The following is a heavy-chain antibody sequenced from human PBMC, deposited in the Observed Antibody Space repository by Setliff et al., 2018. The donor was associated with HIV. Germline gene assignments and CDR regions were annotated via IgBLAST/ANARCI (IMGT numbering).Heavy chain of an antibody. V-gene: IGHV4-4*02. Sequence: PSETLSLTCAVSGGSISTRDWWTWVRQPPGKGLEWIGEVYHTGMTNYNPSLKSRAIMSADTSKNQFSLKLSSVTAADTAVYYCARIMVRGVITGGDAFDIWGQGTMVTVSS. D-gene: IGHD3-10*01. J-gene: IGHJ3*02. CDR1: GGSISTRDW. CDR3: ARIMVRGVITGGDAFDI. CDR2: VYHTGMT.